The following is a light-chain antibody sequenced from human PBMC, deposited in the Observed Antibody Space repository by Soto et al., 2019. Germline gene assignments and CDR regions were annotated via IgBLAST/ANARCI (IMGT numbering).Light chain of an antibody. J-gene: IGLJ3*02. Sequence: QSVLTQPPSVSGAPGQRVTLSCTGSGSNIGAGYDVDWYQHLPSTAPKVLIYGNTNRPSGVPDRSSGSKSGTSASLAITGLQAEDEADYYCQSYDSLSGSWVFGGGTKVTVL. CDR1: GSNIGAGYD. V-gene: IGLV1-40*01. CDR3: QSYDSLSGSWV. CDR2: GNT.